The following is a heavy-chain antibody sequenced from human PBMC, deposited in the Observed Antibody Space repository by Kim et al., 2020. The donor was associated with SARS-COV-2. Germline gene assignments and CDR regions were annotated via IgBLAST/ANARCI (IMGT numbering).Heavy chain of an antibody. V-gene: IGHV3-23*01. CDR2: IGGGGVST. Sequence: GGSLRLSCAASGFTFRSYVMSWVRQAPGKGLEWVSAIGGGGVSTYYAYSVKGRFTISRDNSRDTLYLQMNSLRAEDTALYYCATVYRGWTSMVDWGQGTLVTVSS. J-gene: IGHJ4*02. CDR3: ATVYRGWTSMVD. CDR1: GFTFRSYV. D-gene: IGHD3-10*01.